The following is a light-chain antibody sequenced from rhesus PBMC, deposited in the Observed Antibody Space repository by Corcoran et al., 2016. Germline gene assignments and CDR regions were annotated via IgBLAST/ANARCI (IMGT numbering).Light chain of an antibody. CDR2: DAS. Sequence: EMVMTQSPATLSLSPGERATLSCRASQSVSRNLAWYQQKPGQAPRLLIYDASTRVSGIPDRFSGSGSGKDLTLTIRSLEPEDVGVYYCQQESNWPRTFGQGTKVEIK. J-gene: IGKJ1*01. V-gene: IGKV3-35*01. CDR1: QSVSRN. CDR3: QQESNWPRT.